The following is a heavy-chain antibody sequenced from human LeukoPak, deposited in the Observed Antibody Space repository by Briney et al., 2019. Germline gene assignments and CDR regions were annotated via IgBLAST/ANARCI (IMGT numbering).Heavy chain of an antibody. Sequence: PGGSLRLSCAASGFTFSSYAMSWVRQAPGKGLEWVSSISTNSTYIYYADSVKGRFTISRDNAKNSLYLQMNSLRAEDTAVYYCARVGIDDYSNSRWFDPWGQGTLVTVSS. D-gene: IGHD4-11*01. CDR3: ARVGIDDYSNSRWFDP. V-gene: IGHV3-21*01. CDR1: GFTFSSYA. J-gene: IGHJ5*02. CDR2: ISTNSTYI.